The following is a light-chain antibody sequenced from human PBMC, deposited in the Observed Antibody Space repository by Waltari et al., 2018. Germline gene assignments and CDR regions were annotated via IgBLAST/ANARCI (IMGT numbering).Light chain of an antibody. CDR3: QKYVSLPAT. J-gene: IGKJ1*01. CDR2: DAS. Sequence: EIVLTQSPGILSLSPGERATLAGRASQSVGKYLAWYQQKPGQAPRPLIYDASSRASGIPDRFSGSGSGTDFSLTISRLEPEDFAVYYCQKYVSLPATFGQGTRVEVK. CDR1: QSVGKY. V-gene: IGKV3-20*01.